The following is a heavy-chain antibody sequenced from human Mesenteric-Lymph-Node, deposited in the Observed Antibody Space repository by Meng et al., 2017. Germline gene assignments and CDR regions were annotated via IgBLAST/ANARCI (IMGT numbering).Heavy chain of an antibody. J-gene: IGHJ3*02. V-gene: IGHV4-38-2*01. Sequence: SETLSLTCAVSGYSISSGYYWGWIRQPPGKGLQWIGSIYHSGNTYFNPSLKSRVTISVDTSKNQFSLKLSSVTAADTAVYYCARLRFRASMVRGVIAIRAANDAFDIWGQGTMVTVSS. D-gene: IGHD3-10*01. CDR3: ARLRFRASMVRGVIAIRAANDAFDI. CDR2: IYHSGNT. CDR1: GYSISSGYY.